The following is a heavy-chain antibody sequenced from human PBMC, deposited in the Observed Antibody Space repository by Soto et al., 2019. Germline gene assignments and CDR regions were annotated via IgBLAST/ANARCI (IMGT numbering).Heavy chain of an antibody. CDR1: GGTLNSQS. D-gene: IGHD6-6*01. Sequence: QVQVFQSGAEVKKPGSSVRVSCTVSGGTLNSQSITWVRQAPGQGLEWMGGIIPMFGTPTDAQKFRGRVTISADTSTSTLYMELRTRISQDTAVYYCATSLPARRKPYNCLGAWGQVTPVIVSS. J-gene: IGHJ5*02. CDR2: IIPMFGTP. CDR3: ATSLPARRKPYNCLGA. V-gene: IGHV1-69*06.